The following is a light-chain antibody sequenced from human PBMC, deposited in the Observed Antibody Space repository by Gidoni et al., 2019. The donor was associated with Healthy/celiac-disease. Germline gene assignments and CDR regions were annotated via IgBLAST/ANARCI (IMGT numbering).Light chain of an antibody. J-gene: IGKJ3*01. CDR3: QQRSNWV. CDR1: QSVSSY. Sequence: EIVLTQSPATLSLSPGERATLSCRASQSVSSYLAWYQQKPGQAPRLLIYDASNRATGIPARFSGSGSGTDFTLTISSLEPEDFAVYYCQQRSNWVFGPXTKVDIK. CDR2: DAS. V-gene: IGKV3-11*01.